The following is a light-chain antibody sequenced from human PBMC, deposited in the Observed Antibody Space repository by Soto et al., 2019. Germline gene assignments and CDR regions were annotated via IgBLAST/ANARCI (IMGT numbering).Light chain of an antibody. CDR2: GAS. CDR3: QQYNNWPRT. Sequence: EIVMTQSPATLSVSPGESATLSCRASQSVSRNLAWYQQKPGQAPRLLIYGASTRATGIPARFSGSGSEAEFTLTINSLQSEEFAVYYGQQYNNWPRTFGQGTRLEIK. J-gene: IGKJ5*01. CDR1: QSVSRN. V-gene: IGKV3-15*01.